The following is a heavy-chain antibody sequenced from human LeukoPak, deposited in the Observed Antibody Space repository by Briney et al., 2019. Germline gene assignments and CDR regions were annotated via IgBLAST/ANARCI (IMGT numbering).Heavy chain of an antibody. J-gene: IGHJ4*02. D-gene: IGHD2-15*01. V-gene: IGHV2-70*11. CDR1: GFSLSTSGMC. CDR2: IDWDDDK. CDR3: ARIRYCSGGSCFKTFDY. Sequence: SGPTLVNPTQTLTPTCTFSGFSLSTSGMCVSWIRQPPGKALEWLARIDWDDDKYYSTSLKTRLTISKDTSKNQVVLTMTNMDPVDTATYYCARIRYCSGGSCFKTFDYWGQGTLVTVSS.